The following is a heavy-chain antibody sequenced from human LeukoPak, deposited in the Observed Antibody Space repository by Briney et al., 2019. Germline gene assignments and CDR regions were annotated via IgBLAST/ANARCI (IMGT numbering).Heavy chain of an antibody. CDR3: ARVSFPTTGLLDY. CDR2: ISSSSSYI. Sequence: GGSLRLSCAASGFTVSSNYMSWVRQAPGKGLEWVSSISSSSSYIYYADSVKGRFTISRDNAKNSLYLQMNSLRAEDTAVYYCARVSFPTTGLLDYWGQGTLVTVSS. D-gene: IGHD4-11*01. CDR1: GFTVSSNY. V-gene: IGHV3-21*01. J-gene: IGHJ4*02.